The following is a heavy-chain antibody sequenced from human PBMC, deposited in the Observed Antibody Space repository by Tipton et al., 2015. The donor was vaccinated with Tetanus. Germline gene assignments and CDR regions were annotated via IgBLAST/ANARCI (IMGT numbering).Heavy chain of an antibody. V-gene: IGHV3-23*01. D-gene: IGHD3-16*02. Sequence: GSLRLSCAASGFTFSSYAMTWVRQAPGKGLEWVSSVDGSGVITYYAGSVKGRFTISRDNSKNTLYLQLNSLRAEDTAVYYCARDSSFGGVVVSDAFDFWGQGTMVTVSS. CDR2: VDGSGVIT. J-gene: IGHJ3*01. CDR1: GFTFSSYA. CDR3: ARDSSFGGVVVSDAFDF.